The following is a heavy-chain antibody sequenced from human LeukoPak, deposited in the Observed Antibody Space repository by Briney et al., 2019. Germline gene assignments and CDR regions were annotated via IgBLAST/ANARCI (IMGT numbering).Heavy chain of an antibody. Sequence: PGGSLRLSCAASGFTFSDFAMIWVRQPPGKGLEWVSSTFQGGGEIHYADSVRGRFTISRDNSRSTLFLQMNSLRGEDTAIYYCATYRQVMLPFEVWGRGTLVTVSS. V-gene: IGHV3-23*01. CDR1: GFTFSDFA. J-gene: IGHJ4*02. D-gene: IGHD5-18*01. CDR2: TFQGGGEI. CDR3: ATYRQVMLPFEV.